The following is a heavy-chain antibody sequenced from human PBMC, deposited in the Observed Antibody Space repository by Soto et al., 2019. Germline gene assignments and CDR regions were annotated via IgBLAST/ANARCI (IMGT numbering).Heavy chain of an antibody. CDR2: IYYSGST. J-gene: IGHJ4*02. CDR1: GGSISSSSYY. Sequence: SETLSLTCTVSGGSISSSSYYWGWIRQPPGKGLEWIGSIYYSGSTYYNPSLKSRVTISVDTSKNQFSLKLSSVTAADTAVYYCATVGRGYSYGSPHFDYWGQGTLVTVSS. V-gene: IGHV4-39*01. D-gene: IGHD5-18*01. CDR3: ATVGRGYSYGSPHFDY.